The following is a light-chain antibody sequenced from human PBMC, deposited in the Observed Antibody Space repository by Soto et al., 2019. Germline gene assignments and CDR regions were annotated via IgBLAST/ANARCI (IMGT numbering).Light chain of an antibody. Sequence: QSALTQPHSVSGSPGESVTISCSGTSSDVGSYNYVSWYQQYPGKAPKVMIYDVSERPSEVPVRFSGSKSGNTASLTISGLQAEDEAEYFCCSYSGSDSLLFCGGTKVTVL. CDR1: SSDVGSYNY. J-gene: IGLJ2*01. CDR2: DVS. CDR3: CSYSGSDSLL. V-gene: IGLV2-11*01.